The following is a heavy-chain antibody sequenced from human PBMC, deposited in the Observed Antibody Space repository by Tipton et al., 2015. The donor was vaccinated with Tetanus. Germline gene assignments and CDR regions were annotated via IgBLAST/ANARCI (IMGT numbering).Heavy chain of an antibody. Sequence: TLSLTCAVYAGSFSGYYWTWIRQSPGEGLEWIGEINHSGSTNYNPSLKSRVTMSVDTSRDQFSLKLSSVTAADTAVYYCARLGYDILTGYHYDYWGQGTLVTVSS. CDR2: INHSGST. J-gene: IGHJ4*02. CDR3: ARLGYDILTGYHYDY. V-gene: IGHV4-34*01. CDR1: AGSFSGYY. D-gene: IGHD3-9*01.